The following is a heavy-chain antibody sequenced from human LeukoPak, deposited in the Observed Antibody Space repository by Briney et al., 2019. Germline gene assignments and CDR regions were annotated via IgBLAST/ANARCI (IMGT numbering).Heavy chain of an antibody. V-gene: IGHV4-61*01. CDR1: GGSVSSGSYY. CDR2: IYYSGST. J-gene: IGHJ4*02. Sequence: PSETLSLTCTVSGGSVSSGSYYWSWIRQPPGTGLEWIGYIYYSGSTNYNPSLKSRVTISVDTSKNQFSLKLSSVTAADTAVYYCARALVGATTFDYWGQGTLVTVSS. D-gene: IGHD1-26*01. CDR3: ARALVGATTFDY.